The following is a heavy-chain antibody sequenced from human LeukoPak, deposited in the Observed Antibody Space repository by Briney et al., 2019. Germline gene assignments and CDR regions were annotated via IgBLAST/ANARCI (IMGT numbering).Heavy chain of an antibody. V-gene: IGHV3-7*02. CDR1: GFTFSSYW. D-gene: IGHD3-22*01. CDR2: IKQDGSEI. J-gene: IGHJ3*02. Sequence: GGSLRLSCAASGFTFSSYWMSWVRQAPGRGLQWVASIKQDGSEIYYVDSVKGRFSISRDNDKNSLYLQMNSLRAEDTAVYYCARGRVYYDSSGYYAFDIWGQGTMVTVSS. CDR3: ARGRVYYDSSGYYAFDI.